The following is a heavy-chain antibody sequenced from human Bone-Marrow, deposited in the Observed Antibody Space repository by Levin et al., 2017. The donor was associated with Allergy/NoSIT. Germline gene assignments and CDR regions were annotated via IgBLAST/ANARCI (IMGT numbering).Heavy chain of an antibody. CDR3: ARVYASGYYYIDS. CDR1: GGSIDSGEFY. Sequence: PSETLSLTCSVSGGSIDSGEFYWGWIRQPPGKGLEWIGYIFHNGSTYYNPPLKSRVTISVDTSKNQVALKLSTLSAADTAVYYCARVYASGYYYIDSWGQGILVTVSS. J-gene: IGHJ4*02. D-gene: IGHD3-10*01. V-gene: IGHV4-30-4*01. CDR2: IFHNGST.